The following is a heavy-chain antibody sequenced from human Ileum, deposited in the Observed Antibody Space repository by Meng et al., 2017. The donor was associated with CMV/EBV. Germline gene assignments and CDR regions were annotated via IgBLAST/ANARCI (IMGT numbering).Heavy chain of an antibody. CDR1: GNTFSDYY. V-gene: IGHV1-2*02. J-gene: IGHJ4*02. D-gene: IGHD6-19*01. CDR3: VRSSGWSLFDY. Sequence: QLQLMHLGAGVKEPGASVKVSCKTSGNTFSDYYMHWVRQAPGQGLEWMGWIRSDGSATNYAQKLRDRVTMTRDASVSTAYMELSGLTSDDTAVYFCVRSSGWSLFDYWGPGALVTVSS. CDR2: IRSDGSAT.